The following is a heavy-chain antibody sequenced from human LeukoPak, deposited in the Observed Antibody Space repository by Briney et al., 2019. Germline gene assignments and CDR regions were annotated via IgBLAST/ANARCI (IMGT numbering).Heavy chain of an antibody. V-gene: IGHV4-34*01. CDR1: GGSFSGYY. J-gene: IGHJ5*02. D-gene: IGHD2-2*01. CDR3: ASGAFLGYCSSTSCPGWFDP. CDR2: INHSGST. Sequence: SETLSLTCAVYGGSFSGYYWSWIRPPPGKGQEWIGEINHSGSTNYNPSLKSRVTISVDTSKNQFSLKLSSVTAADTAVYYCASGAFLGYCSSTSCPGWFDPWGQGTLVTVSS.